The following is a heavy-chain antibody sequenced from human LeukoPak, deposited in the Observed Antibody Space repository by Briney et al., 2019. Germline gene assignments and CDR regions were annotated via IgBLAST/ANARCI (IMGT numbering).Heavy chain of an antibody. CDR3: ARDVESMVGVGV. Sequence: GGSLRLSCAASGFTFSDYYMSWIRQAPGKGLEWVSYISSSSSYTNCADSVKGRFTISRDNAKNSLYLQMNSLRAEDTAVYYCARDVESMVGVGVWGQGTLVTVSS. CDR2: ISSSSSYT. D-gene: IGHD3-10*01. V-gene: IGHV3-11*05. CDR1: GFTFSDYY. J-gene: IGHJ4*02.